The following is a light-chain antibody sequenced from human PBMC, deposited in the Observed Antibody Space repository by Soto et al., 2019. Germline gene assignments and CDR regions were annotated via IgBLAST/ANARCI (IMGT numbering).Light chain of an antibody. Sequence: DIQMTQSPSTLSASVGDRVTITCWASQSISNWLAWYQQRPGKAPKLLIYTASSLESGVPSRFSGSGSGTEFTLTISSLQPDDFATYYCQQYDLYPWTFGQGTKVEI. CDR3: QQYDLYPWT. V-gene: IGKV1-5*03. J-gene: IGKJ1*01. CDR2: TAS. CDR1: QSISNW.